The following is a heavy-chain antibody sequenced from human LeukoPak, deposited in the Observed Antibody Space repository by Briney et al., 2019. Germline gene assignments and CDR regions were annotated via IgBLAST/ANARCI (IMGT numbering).Heavy chain of an antibody. CDR2: ISHSGST. J-gene: IGHJ6*03. CDR3: ARTSVGAGTTYYYYYMDV. Sequence: ETLSLTCAVYGGSFSGYYGSWIRQPPGKGLEWIGEISHSGSTNYNPSLKSRVTISVDTSKNQFSLKLSSVTAADTAVYYCARTSVGAGTTYYYYYMDVWGKGTTVTVSS. D-gene: IGHD6-19*01. V-gene: IGHV4-34*01. CDR1: GGSFSGYY.